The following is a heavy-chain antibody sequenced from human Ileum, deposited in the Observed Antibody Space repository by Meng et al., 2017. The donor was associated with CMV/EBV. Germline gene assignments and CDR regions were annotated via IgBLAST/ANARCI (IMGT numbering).Heavy chain of an antibody. Sequence: ASVKVSCKASGYTFTGYYMHWVRQAPGQGREWMGWINPNSGGTNYARKFQGRVTMTRDTSISTAYMELSRLRSYDTDVYYCARDYCSSTSCYTYFDYWGQGTLVTVSS. CDR2: INPNSGGT. V-gene: IGHV1-2*02. D-gene: IGHD2-2*02. CDR1: GYTFTGYY. CDR3: ARDYCSSTSCYTYFDY. J-gene: IGHJ4*02.